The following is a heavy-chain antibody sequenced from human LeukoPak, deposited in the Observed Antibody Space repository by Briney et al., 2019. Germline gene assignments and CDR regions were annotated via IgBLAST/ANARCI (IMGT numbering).Heavy chain of an antibody. CDR3: ARDRPPYYYDSSGYPVNNAFDI. J-gene: IGHJ3*02. V-gene: IGHV4-38-2*02. D-gene: IGHD3-22*01. CDR2: IYHSGST. Sequence: SETLSLTCTVSGCSISSGYYWGWIRQPPGKGLEWIGSIYHSGSTYYNPSLKSRVTISVDTSKNQFSLKLRSLTAADTAVYYCARDRPPYYYDSSGYPVNNAFDIWGQGTMVTVSS. CDR1: GCSISSGYY.